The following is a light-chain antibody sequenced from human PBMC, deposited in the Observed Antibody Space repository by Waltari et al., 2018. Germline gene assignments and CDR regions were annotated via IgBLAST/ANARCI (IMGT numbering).Light chain of an antibody. CDR2: DVS. J-gene: IGLJ2*01. Sequence: QSALTQPASVSGSPGQSLTISCTGTSRDVGGYDSVSWYQQHPGKAPKLMVYDVSNRPSGVSDRFSGSKSGNTASLTISGLQAEDEANYYCNSYSSSSTHVVFGGGTKLTVL. V-gene: IGLV2-14*03. CDR1: SRDVGGYDS. CDR3: NSYSSSSTHVV.